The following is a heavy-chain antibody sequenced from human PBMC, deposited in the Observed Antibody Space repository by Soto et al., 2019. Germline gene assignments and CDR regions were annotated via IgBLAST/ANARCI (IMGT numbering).Heavy chain of an antibody. CDR2: ISWDGGST. Sequence: LRLSCAASGFTFDDYTMHWVRQAPGKGLEWVSLISWDGGSTYYADSVKGRFTISRDNSKNSLYLQMNSLRTEDTALYYCAKGKDIVVVPAAPPDYWGQGTLVTVSS. J-gene: IGHJ4*02. CDR3: AKGKDIVVVPAAPPDY. CDR1: GFTFDDYT. D-gene: IGHD2-2*01. V-gene: IGHV3-43*01.